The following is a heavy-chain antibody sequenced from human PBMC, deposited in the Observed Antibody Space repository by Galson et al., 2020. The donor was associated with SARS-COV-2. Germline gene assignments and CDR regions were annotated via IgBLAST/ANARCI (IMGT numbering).Heavy chain of an antibody. V-gene: IGHV4-59*01. CDR2: IYYSGTT. J-gene: IGHJ4*02. Sequence: SETLSLTCTVSDDSFSRYYWSWIRQPPGKGLEWIGYIYYSGTTNYNPSLKSRVTMSVDTSKNQLSLRLISMTAADTAVYYCARTETAFYDILTGYFDYWGQGIQVTVSS. CDR1: DDSFSRYY. D-gene: IGHD3-9*01. CDR3: ARTETAFYDILTGYFDY.